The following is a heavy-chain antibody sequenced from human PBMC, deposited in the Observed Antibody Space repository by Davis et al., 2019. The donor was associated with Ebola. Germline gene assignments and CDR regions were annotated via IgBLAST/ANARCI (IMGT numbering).Heavy chain of an antibody. J-gene: IGHJ4*02. CDR3: AHSFVGDPLGRGSGYYEDY. Sequence: SGSTLMHPTPSLTLTCTFSALPLLPRGLGEISNRQLTVKALEWLALIYCDGDKRYSPSLKSMLTITKDPSKNQVVLTMTNMDPVDTATYDCAHSFVGDPLGRGSGYYEDYWGQGTVVSVSS. CDR1: ALPLLPRGLG. V-gene: IGHV2-5*02. D-gene: IGHD1-26*01. CDR2: IYCDGDK.